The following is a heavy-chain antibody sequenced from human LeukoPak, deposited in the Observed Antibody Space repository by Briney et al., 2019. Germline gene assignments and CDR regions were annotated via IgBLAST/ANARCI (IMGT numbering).Heavy chain of an antibody. CDR3: AKGYSSGWYDADFDS. Sequence: GGSLRLSCAASGFTFSSYAMSWVRQAPGKGLEWVSAISGSGGSTYYADSVKGRFTISRDNSKDTLYLQMNSLRAEDTAVYYCAKGYSSGWYDADFDSWGQGTLVTASS. CDR1: GFTFSSYA. D-gene: IGHD6-19*01. CDR2: ISGSGGST. J-gene: IGHJ4*02. V-gene: IGHV3-23*01.